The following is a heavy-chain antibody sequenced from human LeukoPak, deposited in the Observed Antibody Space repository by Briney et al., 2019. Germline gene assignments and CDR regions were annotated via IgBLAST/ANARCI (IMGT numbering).Heavy chain of an antibody. J-gene: IGHJ4*02. D-gene: IGHD2-2*02. CDR1: GFTFDDYA. CDR3: ARDQLYCGGPTCYRTGDDS. CDR2: ISWNSGSI. V-gene: IGHV3-9*01. Sequence: GRSLRLSCAASGFTFDDYAMHWVRQAPGKGLEWVSGISWNSGSIGYADSVKGRFTISRDNAQNSLYLQMNSLRAEDTAVYYCARDQLYCGGPTCYRTGDDSWGQGTLVTVSS.